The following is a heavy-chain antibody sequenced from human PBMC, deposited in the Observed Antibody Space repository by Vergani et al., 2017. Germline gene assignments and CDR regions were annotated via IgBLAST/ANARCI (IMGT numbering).Heavy chain of an antibody. D-gene: IGHD2-15*01. CDR3: ARGSCIGGSCYKHRFDY. CDR2: IHTSGST. V-gene: IGHV4-61*02. Sequence: QVQLQESGPGLVKPSQTLSLTCTVSGGSINSHNYYWSWIRPPAGKGLVWIGRIHTSGSTNHNPSLNSPVTMSDDTSKNLFSLTVTAVTAADTAVYFCARGSCIGGSCYKHRFDYWGQGILVTVSS. J-gene: IGHJ4*02. CDR1: GGSINSHNYY.